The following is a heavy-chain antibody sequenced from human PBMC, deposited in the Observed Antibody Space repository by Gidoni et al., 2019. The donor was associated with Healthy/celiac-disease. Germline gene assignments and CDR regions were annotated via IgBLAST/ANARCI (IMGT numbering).Heavy chain of an antibody. V-gene: IGHV1-58*02. Sequence: QMQLVQSGPEVKKPGTSVKVSCKASGFPFTSSAMQWVRQARGQRLEWIGWIVVGSGNTNYAQKFQERVTITRDMSTSTAYMELSSLRSEDTAVYYCAAEGAAVAGGGMDVWGQGTTVTVSS. CDR2: IVVGSGNT. J-gene: IGHJ6*02. D-gene: IGHD6-19*01. CDR3: AAEGAAVAGGGMDV. CDR1: GFPFTSSA.